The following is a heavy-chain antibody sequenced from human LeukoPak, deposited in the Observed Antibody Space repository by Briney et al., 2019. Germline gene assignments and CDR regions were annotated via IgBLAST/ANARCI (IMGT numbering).Heavy chain of an antibody. V-gene: IGHV3-48*01. CDR3: ARDLRGGSGWYSVAAFDI. CDR2: ISSSSSTI. J-gene: IGHJ3*02. D-gene: IGHD6-19*01. CDR1: GFTFRNYA. Sequence: GGSLRLSCAASGFTFRNYAMSWVRQIPGKGLEWVSYISSSSSTIYYADSVKGRFTISRDNAKNSLYLQMNSLRAEDTAVYYCARDLRGGSGWYSVAAFDIWGQGTMVTVSS.